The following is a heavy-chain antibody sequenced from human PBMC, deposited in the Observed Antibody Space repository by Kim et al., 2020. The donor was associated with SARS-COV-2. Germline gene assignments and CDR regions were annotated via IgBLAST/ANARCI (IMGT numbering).Heavy chain of an antibody. CDR1: GFTFSSYA. J-gene: IGHJ4*02. CDR3: ARANYYGSGSYYTYRFTPGPTPDFAY. Sequence: GGSLRLSCAASGFTFSSYAMHWVRQAPGKGLEWVAVISYDGSNKYYADSVKGRFTISRDNSKNTLYLQMNGLRAEDTAVYYCARANYYGSGSYYTYRFTPGPTPDFAYWGEGTLVTVSS. V-gene: IGHV3-30*04. CDR2: ISYDGSNK. D-gene: IGHD3-10*01.